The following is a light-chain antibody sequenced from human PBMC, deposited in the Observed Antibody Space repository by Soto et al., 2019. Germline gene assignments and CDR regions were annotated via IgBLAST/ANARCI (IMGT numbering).Light chain of an antibody. CDR1: SSDVGVYDF. CDR2: EVR. Sequence: QSVLTQPASVSVSPGQSITISCTGTSSDVGVYDFVSWYQQHPDKAPKLMIYEVRNRPSGVSNRFSGSKSVNTATLTISGLQAEDEADYYCSSYTTSSTRVFGTGTKVTVL. V-gene: IGLV2-14*03. CDR3: SSYTTSSTRV. J-gene: IGLJ1*01.